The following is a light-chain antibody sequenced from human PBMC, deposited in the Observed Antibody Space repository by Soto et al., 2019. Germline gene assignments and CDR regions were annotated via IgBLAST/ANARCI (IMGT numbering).Light chain of an antibody. Sequence: QAVLTQPPSVSGAPGQRVTISCTGSSSNIGAGYDVHWYQQLPGTAPKLLIYGNSNRPSGDPDRFSGSKSGTSASLAITGLQAEDEADYYCQSYDSSLDVVFGGGTKLTVL. V-gene: IGLV1-40*01. J-gene: IGLJ2*01. CDR1: SSNIGAGYD. CDR3: QSYDSSLDVV. CDR2: GNS.